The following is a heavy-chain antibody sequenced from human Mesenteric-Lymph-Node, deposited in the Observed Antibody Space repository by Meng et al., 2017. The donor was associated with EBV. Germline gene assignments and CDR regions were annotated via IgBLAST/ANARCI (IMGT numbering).Heavy chain of an antibody. V-gene: IGHV4-34*01. CDR1: GGSFSGYY. J-gene: IGHJ4*02. D-gene: IGHD2-2*01. Sequence: LHPTRVGGGLLRPSETLSLPWAVYGGSFSGYYWTLIRQPPGKGLEWVGEINYRGSTNYNPSLKSRVTISVDTSKSQLYLKLSSVTAADTAVYYCARGVNPAYWGQGTLVTVSS. CDR3: ARGVNPAY. CDR2: INYRGST.